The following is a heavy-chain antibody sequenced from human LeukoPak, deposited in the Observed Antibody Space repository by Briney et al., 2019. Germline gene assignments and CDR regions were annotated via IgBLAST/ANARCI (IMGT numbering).Heavy chain of an antibody. CDR1: GYTFTSYG. V-gene: IGHV1-18*01. D-gene: IGHD2-15*01. Sequence: EASVKVSCKASGYTFTSYGISWVRQAPGQGLEWMGWISAYNGNTNYAQKLQGRVTMTTDTSTSTAYMELRSLRSDDTAVYYCARDGLYCSGGSCSPGFDYWGQGTLVTVSS. CDR2: ISAYNGNT. CDR3: ARDGLYCSGGSCSPGFDY. J-gene: IGHJ4*02.